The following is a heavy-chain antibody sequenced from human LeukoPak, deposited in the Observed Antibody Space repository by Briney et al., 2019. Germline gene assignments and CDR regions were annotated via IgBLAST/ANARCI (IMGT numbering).Heavy chain of an antibody. V-gene: IGHV1-18*01. CDR2: ISAYNGNT. CDR1: GYTFTSYG. Sequence: ASVKVSCKASGYTFTSYGVSGVRQAPGQGLEGMGWISAYNGNTNYAQKLHGRVTMTTDTSTSTAYMELRSLRSDDTAVYYCARDDYGDYPYYFDYWGQGTLVTVSS. CDR3: ARDDYGDYPYYFDY. D-gene: IGHD4-17*01. J-gene: IGHJ4*02.